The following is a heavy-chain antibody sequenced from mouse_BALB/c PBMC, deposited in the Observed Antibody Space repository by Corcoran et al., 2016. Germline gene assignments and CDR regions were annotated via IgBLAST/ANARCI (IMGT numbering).Heavy chain of an antibody. V-gene: IGHV1-19*01. D-gene: IGHD2-10*02. J-gene: IGHJ4*01. CDR2: VNPYNGGT. Sequence: EVQLQQSGPELVKPGASVKMSCKASGYTFTDYYMDWVKQSHGESFEWIGRVNPYNGGTSYNQKFKGKATLTVDKSSSTAYMELNSLTSEDSAVYYCAAVWYAMDYWGQGTSVTVSS. CDR1: GYTFTDYY. CDR3: AAVWYAMDY.